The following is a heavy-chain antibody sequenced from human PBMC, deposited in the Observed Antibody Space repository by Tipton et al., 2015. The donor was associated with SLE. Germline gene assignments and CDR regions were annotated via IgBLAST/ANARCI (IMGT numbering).Heavy chain of an antibody. Sequence: GSLRLSCAASGFTFSSYGMHWVRQAPGKGLEWVAFIRYDGSNKYYTDSVKGRFTISRDNSKNTLYLQMKSLRAEDTAVYYCAKVGEWELQNGAFDIWGQGTMVTVSS. J-gene: IGHJ3*02. D-gene: IGHD1-26*01. V-gene: IGHV3-30*02. CDR1: GFTFSSYG. CDR2: IRYDGSNK. CDR3: AKVGEWELQNGAFDI.